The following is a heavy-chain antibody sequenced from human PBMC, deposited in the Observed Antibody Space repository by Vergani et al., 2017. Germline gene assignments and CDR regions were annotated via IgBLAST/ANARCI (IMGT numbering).Heavy chain of an antibody. V-gene: IGHV4-34*01. CDR2: INHSGST. CDR3: ARDRVGIARMDV. D-gene: IGHD6-13*01. CDR1: GGSFSGYY. Sequence: QVQLQQWGAGLLKPSETLSLTCAVYGGSFSGYYWSWIRQPPGKGLEWIGEINHSGSTNYNPSLKSRVTISVDTSKNQFSLKLSSVTAADTAVYYCARDRVGIARMDVWGQGTTVTVSS. J-gene: IGHJ6*02.